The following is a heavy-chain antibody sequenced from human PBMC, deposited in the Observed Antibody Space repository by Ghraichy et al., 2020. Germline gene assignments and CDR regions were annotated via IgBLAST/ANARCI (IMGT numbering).Heavy chain of an antibody. V-gene: IGHV3-23*01. CDR2: ITNKGVHT. CDR1: GFTFSNYA. CDR3: AKVRAPCDSTNCYSRSHFDH. Sequence: GGSLRLSCAASGFTFSNYAVNWVRQAPWKGLEWVPAITNKGVHTYYADSVKGRFTISRDNSRNTLYLQMYNLRAEDTAVYYCAKVRAPCDSTNCYSRSHFDHWGQGTLVTVSS. D-gene: IGHD2/OR15-2a*01. J-gene: IGHJ4*02.